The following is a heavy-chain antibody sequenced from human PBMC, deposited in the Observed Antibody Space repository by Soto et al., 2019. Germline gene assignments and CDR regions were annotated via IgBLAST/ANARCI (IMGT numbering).Heavy chain of an antibody. V-gene: IGHV3-72*01. Sequence: GGSLRLSCAASGFTFSDHFMDWVRQAPGKGLEWVGRTRNKANSYTPEYAASVKGRFTISRDVSKNSLYLQMNSLKTEDTAVYYCARVGATMVRGTLISWGQGTLVTVSS. J-gene: IGHJ4*02. CDR1: GFTFSDHF. CDR2: TRNKANSYTP. CDR3: ARVGATMVRGTLIS. D-gene: IGHD3-10*01.